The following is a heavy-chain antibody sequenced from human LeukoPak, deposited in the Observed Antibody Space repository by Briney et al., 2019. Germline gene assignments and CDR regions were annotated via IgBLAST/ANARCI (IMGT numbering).Heavy chain of an antibody. J-gene: IGHJ6*02. CDR1: GGSFSGYY. CDR2: ISHGGST. Sequence: SETLSLTCAVYGGSFSGYYWSWIRQPPGKGLEWIGEISHGGSTNYNPSLKSRVTISVDTSKNRFSLKLSSVTAADTAVYYCAGGLWFGELLEGEGDYYYYYGMDVWGQGTTVTVSS. V-gene: IGHV4-34*01. D-gene: IGHD3-10*01. CDR3: AGGLWFGELLEGEGDYYYYYGMDV.